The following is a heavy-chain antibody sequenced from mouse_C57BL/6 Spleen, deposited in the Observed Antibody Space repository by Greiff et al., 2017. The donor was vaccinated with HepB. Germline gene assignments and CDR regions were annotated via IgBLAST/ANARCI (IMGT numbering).Heavy chain of an antibody. V-gene: IGHV1-82*01. CDR2: IYPGDGDT. CDR1: GYAFSSSW. J-gene: IGHJ2*01. CDR3: ARDSSGHPFDY. D-gene: IGHD3-2*02. Sequence: QVQLQQSGPELVKPGASVKISCKASGYAFSSSWMNWVKQRPGKGLEWIGRIYPGDGDTNYNGKFKGKATLTADKSSSTAYMQLSSLTSEDSAVYFCARDSSGHPFDYWGQGTTLTVSS.